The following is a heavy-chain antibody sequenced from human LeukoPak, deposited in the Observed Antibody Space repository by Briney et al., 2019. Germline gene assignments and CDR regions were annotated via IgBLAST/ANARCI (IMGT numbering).Heavy chain of an antibody. J-gene: IGHJ4*02. CDR1: GYTFTGYY. D-gene: IGHD1-26*01. CDR3: AAVGARQDLNFDY. CDR2: INPNSGGT. Sequence: GASVKVSCKASGYTFTGYYMHWVRQAPGQGLEWMGWINPNSGGTNYAQKFQGRVTMTRDTSISTAYMELSRLRSDDTAVYYCAAVGARQDLNFDYWGQGTLVTVSS. V-gene: IGHV1-2*02.